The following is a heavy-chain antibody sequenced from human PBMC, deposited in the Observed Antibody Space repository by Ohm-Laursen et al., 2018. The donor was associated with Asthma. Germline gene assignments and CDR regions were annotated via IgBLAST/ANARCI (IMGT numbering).Heavy chain of an antibody. CDR3: ARALWGIAAPNGDFDY. CDR1: GYTFTSYY. Sequence: ASVKVSCKASGYTFTSYYMHWVRQAPGQGLEWMGIINPSGGSTSYAQKFQGRVTMTRDTSTSTVYMELSSLRSEDTAVYYCARALWGIAAPNGDFDYWGQGTLVTVSS. D-gene: IGHD6-13*01. V-gene: IGHV1-46*01. J-gene: IGHJ4*02. CDR2: INPSGGST.